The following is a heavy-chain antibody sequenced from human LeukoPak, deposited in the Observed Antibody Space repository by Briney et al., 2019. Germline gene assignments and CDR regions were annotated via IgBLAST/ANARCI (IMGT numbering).Heavy chain of an antibody. V-gene: IGHV1-2*02. CDR1: GYTFTDYY. CDR2: INPNSGGT. J-gene: IGHJ6*02. Sequence: ASVKVSCKTSGYTFTDYYMHWVRQAPGQGLEWMGWINPNSGGTNYAQKFQGRVTMTTDTSISTAYMEVSRLRSDDTAVYYCARVRIGQQLDKYYYYAMDVWGQGTTVTVSS. CDR3: ARVRIGQQLDKYYYYAMDV. D-gene: IGHD6-13*01.